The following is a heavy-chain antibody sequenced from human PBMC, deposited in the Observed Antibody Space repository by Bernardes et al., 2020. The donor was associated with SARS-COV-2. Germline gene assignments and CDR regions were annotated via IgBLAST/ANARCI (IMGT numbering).Heavy chain of an antibody. CDR3: ARPGTRWSGYFGAYYYYGMDV. J-gene: IGHJ6*02. V-gene: IGHV3-7*01. D-gene: IGHD3-3*01. CDR1: GFTFSTYW. Sequence: GGSLRLSCAASGFTFSTYWMSWVRQAPGKGLEWVANIKQDGSEKYYVDSVKGRFTISRDNAKSSLYLQMNSLRAEDTAVYYCARPGTRWSGYFGAYYYYGMDVWGQGTTVTVSS. CDR2: IKQDGSEK.